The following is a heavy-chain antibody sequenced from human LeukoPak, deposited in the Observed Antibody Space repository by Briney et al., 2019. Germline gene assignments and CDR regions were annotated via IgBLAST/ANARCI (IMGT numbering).Heavy chain of an antibody. CDR1: GGSMNSYY. J-gene: IGHJ4*02. V-gene: IGHV4-59*08. D-gene: IGHD3-3*01. CDR3: ARLVLEWLPTL. Sequence: PSETLSLTCTVSGGSMNSYYWSWIRQPPGKRLEWIGSIYHSGSTYYNPSLKSRVTISVDTSKNQFSLKLSSVTAADTAVYYCARLVLEWLPTLWGQGTLVTVSS. CDR2: IYHSGST.